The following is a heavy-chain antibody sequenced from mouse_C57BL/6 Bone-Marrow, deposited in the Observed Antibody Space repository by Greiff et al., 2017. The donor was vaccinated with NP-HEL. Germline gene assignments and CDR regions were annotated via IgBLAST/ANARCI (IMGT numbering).Heavy chain of an antibody. V-gene: IGHV1-63*01. CDR3: ARSGSSLYYFDY. J-gene: IGHJ2*01. D-gene: IGHD1-1*01. Sequence: QVHVKQSGAELVRPGTSVKMSCKASGYTFTNYWIGWAKQRPGHGLEWIGDIYPGGGYTNYNEKFKGKATLTADKSSSTAYMQFSSLTSEDSAIYYCARSGSSLYYFDYWGQGTTLTVSS. CDR2: IYPGGGYT. CDR1: GYTFTNYW.